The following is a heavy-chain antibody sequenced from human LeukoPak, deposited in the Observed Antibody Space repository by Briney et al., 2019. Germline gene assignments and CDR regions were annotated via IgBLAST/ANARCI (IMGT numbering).Heavy chain of an antibody. CDR1: GFTFDDYG. D-gene: IGHD4-23*01. Sequence: GGSLRLSCAASGFTFDDYGMSWVRQAPGKGLEWVSGINWNGGSTGYADSVKGRFTISRGNSKNTLYLQMGSLRAEDMAVYYCASSTGGNSHFDYWGQGTLVTVSS. CDR2: INWNGGST. CDR3: ASSTGGNSHFDY. J-gene: IGHJ4*02. V-gene: IGHV3-20*04.